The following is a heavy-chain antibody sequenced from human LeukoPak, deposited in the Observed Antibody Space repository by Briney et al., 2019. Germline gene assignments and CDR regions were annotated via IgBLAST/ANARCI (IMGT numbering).Heavy chain of an antibody. CDR2: IYSDGTT. CDR3: ARDTRSYDTSGYYYFDY. V-gene: IGHV4-59*01. J-gene: IGHJ4*02. CDR1: GASTTSYY. D-gene: IGHD3-22*01. Sequence: PSETLSLICSVSGASTTSYYWNWIRQAPGKGLEWIGYIYSDGTTSYSPSLRSRVTISIDTSRNQFSLKLSSVTAADAAVYYCARDTRSYDTSGYYYFDYWGQGALVTVSS.